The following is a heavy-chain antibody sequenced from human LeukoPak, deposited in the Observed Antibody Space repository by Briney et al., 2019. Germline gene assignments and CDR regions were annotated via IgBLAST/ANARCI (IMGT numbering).Heavy chain of an antibody. J-gene: IGHJ4*02. CDR2: MNPNSGNT. CDR3: VRDLSGRAVAMG. D-gene: IGHD6-19*01. Sequence: ASVKVSCKASGYTFTSYDINWVRQATGQGLEWMGWMNPNSGNTGYAQKFQGRVTITRNTSISTAYMELSSLRSEDTAVYYCVRDLSGRAVAMGWGQGTLVTVSS. CDR1: GYTFTSYD. V-gene: IGHV1-8*03.